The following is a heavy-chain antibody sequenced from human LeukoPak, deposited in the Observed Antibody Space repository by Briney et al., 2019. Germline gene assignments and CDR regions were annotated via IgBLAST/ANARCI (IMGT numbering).Heavy chain of an antibody. CDR3: ARDQEPTYYYYGMDV. V-gene: IGHV4-39*07. Sequence: SETLSLTCTVSGGSISSSSYYWGWIRQPPGKGLEWIGSIYYSGSTYYNPSLKSRVTISVDTSKNQFSLKLSSVTAADTAVYYCARDQEPTYYYYGMDVWGQGTTVTVSS. CDR2: IYYSGST. CDR1: GGSISSSSYY. J-gene: IGHJ6*02.